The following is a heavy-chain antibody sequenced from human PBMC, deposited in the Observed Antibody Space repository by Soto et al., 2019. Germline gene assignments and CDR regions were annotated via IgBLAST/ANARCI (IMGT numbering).Heavy chain of an antibody. CDR3: AKGQRPLKPFDY. CDR2: IHHSGST. Sequence: SSETLSLTCAVYGGSFIDYYWNWIRQPPGKGLEWIGEIHHSGSTNYNPSLKSRVTISVDTSKNQFSLKLSSVTAADTAVYYCAKGQRPLKPFDYWGRGTLVTVSS. CDR1: GGSFIDYY. V-gene: IGHV4-34*01. J-gene: IGHJ4*02.